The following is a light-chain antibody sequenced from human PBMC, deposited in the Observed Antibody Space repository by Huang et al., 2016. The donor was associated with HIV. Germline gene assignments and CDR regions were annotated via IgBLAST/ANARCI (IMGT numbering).Light chain of an antibody. Sequence: DIQMTQSPSSLSASVGDRVIITCQTSQDINSHLNWYQQKPGKPPKPLISDASYLEGGVSSRFTGGGSGTGFSLTISSLRPEDTGTYFCQQYDSLYSFGQGTRIEIK. J-gene: IGKJ2*03. V-gene: IGKV1-33*01. CDR1: QDINSH. CDR2: DAS. CDR3: QQYDSLYS.